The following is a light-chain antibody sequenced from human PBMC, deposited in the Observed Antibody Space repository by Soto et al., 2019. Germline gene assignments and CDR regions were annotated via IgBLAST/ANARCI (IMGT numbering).Light chain of an antibody. CDR3: QSYDTGLSGPVV. CDR2: GNT. Sequence: QTVLTQPPSLSGAPGQNIIISRTGGGSNIGAGFDVHWYQQLPGTAPKLLIYGNTNRPSGVPDRFSGSKSGTSASLVITGLQAEDEADYYCQSYDTGLSGPVVFGGGTQLTVL. J-gene: IGLJ2*01. CDR1: GSNIGAGFD. V-gene: IGLV1-40*01.